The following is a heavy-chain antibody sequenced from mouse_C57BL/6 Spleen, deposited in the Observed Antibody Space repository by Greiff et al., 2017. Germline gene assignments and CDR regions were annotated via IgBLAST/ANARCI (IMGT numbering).Heavy chain of an antibody. CDR1: GFTFSDYY. Sequence: EVKLVESEGGLVQPGSSMKLSCTASGFTFSDYYMAWVRQVPEKGLEWVANINYDGSSTYYLDSLKSRFIISRENAKNILYLQMSSLKSEDTATYYCARAPYSNFWYFDVWGTGTTVTVSS. J-gene: IGHJ1*03. D-gene: IGHD2-5*01. V-gene: IGHV5-16*01. CDR3: ARAPYSNFWYFDV. CDR2: INYDGSST.